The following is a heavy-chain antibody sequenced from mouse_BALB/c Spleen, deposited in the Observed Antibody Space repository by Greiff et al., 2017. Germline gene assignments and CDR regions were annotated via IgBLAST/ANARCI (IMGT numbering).Heavy chain of an antibody. D-gene: IGHD2-1*01. CDR2: IWSGGST. J-gene: IGHJ4*01. CDR3: ARSPYGNSYAMDY. V-gene: IGHV2-2*02. CDR1: GFSLTSYG. Sequence: VMLVESGPGLVQPSQSLSITCTVSGFSLTSYGVHWVRQSPGKGLEWLGVIWSGGSTDYNAAFISRLSISKDNSKSQVFFKMNSLQANDTAIYYCARSPYGNSYAMDYWGQGTSVTVSS.